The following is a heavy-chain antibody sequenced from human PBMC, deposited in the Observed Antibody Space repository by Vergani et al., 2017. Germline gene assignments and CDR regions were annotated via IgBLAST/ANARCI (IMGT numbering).Heavy chain of an antibody. V-gene: IGHV3-23*04. CDR3: AKDYYDSSGYYYGCDY. CDR1: GFTVSSKY. J-gene: IGHJ4*02. CDR2: ISAGGGST. D-gene: IGHD3-22*01. Sequence: EVQLVESGGGLIQPGGSLRLSCAASGFTVSSKYMTWVRQAPGKGLEWVSSISAGGGSTYYADSVKGRFTISRDNSKNTLYLQMNSLRAEDTAVYYCAKDYYDSSGYYYGCDYWGQGTLVTVSS.